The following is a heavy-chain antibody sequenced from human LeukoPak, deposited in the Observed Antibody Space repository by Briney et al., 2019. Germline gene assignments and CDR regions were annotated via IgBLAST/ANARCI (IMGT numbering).Heavy chain of an antibody. Sequence: PGGSLRLSCAASGFTFSSYGMHWVRQAPGKGLEWVAVISYDGSNKYYADSVKGRFTISRDNSKNTLYLQMNSLRAEDTAVYYCAKERLLTHFDYWGQGTLVTVSS. V-gene: IGHV3-30*18. CDR1: GFTFSSYG. CDR2: ISYDGSNK. D-gene: IGHD3-22*01. CDR3: AKERLLTHFDY. J-gene: IGHJ4*02.